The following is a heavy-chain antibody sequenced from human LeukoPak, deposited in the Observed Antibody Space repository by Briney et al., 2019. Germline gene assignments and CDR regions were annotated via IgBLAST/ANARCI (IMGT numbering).Heavy chain of an antibody. CDR1: GFNFSGSG. CDR2: IRSKANSYAT. Sequence: GGSLKLSCVASGFNFSGSGVHWVRQASGKGLEWVGRIRSKANSYATAYAASVKGRFTISRDDSKNMAYLQMNSLKTEDTAVYYCTSRYRSSTSCYEYYYYGMDVWGQGTTVTVSS. D-gene: IGHD2-2*01. V-gene: IGHV3-73*01. CDR3: TSRYRSSTSCYEYYYYGMDV. J-gene: IGHJ6*02.